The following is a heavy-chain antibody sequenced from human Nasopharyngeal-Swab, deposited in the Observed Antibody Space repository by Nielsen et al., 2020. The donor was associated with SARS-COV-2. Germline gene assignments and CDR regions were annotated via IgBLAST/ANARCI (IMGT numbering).Heavy chain of an antibody. CDR1: GFTFITYN. J-gene: IGHJ6*02. V-gene: IGHV3-21*01. D-gene: IGHD3-3*01. CDR3: ARDGLDYDFWSAYFMDV. Sequence: GESLKISCAASGFTFITYNMNWVRQAPGKGLEWVSSISSSTYIYYADSVKGRFTISRDSAKNSLYLQMNSLRAEDTAVYYCARDGLDYDFWSAYFMDVWGQGTTVTVSS. CDR2: ISSSTYI.